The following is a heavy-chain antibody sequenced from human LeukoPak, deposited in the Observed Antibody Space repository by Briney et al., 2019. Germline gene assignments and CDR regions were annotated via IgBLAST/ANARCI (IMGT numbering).Heavy chain of an antibody. CDR2: IIPIFGTA. CDR1: GGTVSRYP. D-gene: IGHD3-22*01. J-gene: IGHJ4*02. Sequence: SVKVSCKASGGTVSRYPISWVRQAPGQGLEWMGGIIPIFGTANYAQKFQGRVTITADESTSTAYMELRSLRSDDTAVYYCARDWSYDSSGYSGDYWGQGTLVTVSS. CDR3: ARDWSYDSSGYSGDY. V-gene: IGHV1-69*13.